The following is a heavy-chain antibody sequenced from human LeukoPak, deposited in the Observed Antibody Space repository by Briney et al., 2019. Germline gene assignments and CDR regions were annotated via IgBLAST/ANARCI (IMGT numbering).Heavy chain of an antibody. CDR1: GFTFSSYW. J-gene: IGHJ4*02. CDR3: ARAYSSTWIYYFDY. Sequence: GGSLRLSWAASGFTFSSYWMSWVRQAPGKGLEWVANIKQDGSEKYYVDCVKGRFTISRDNAETSLYLQMNSLGAEDTAVYYCARAYSSTWIYYFDYWGQGTLVTVSS. D-gene: IGHD6-13*01. V-gene: IGHV3-7*01. CDR2: IKQDGSEK.